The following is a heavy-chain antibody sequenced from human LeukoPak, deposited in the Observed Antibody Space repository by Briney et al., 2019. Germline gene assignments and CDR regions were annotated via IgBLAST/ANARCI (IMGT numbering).Heavy chain of an antibody. D-gene: IGHD3-22*01. Sequence: GGSLRLSCAASGFAFRNNAMSWVRQAPGKGLEWVSLISDSGDSTYYADSVKGRFTISRDNSKKTLYLQMSTLRAEDTAVYYCASSYVTSAYYPCVYWGQGTLVTVFS. J-gene: IGHJ4*02. CDR3: ASSYVTSAYYPCVY. V-gene: IGHV3-23*01. CDR2: ISDSGDST. CDR1: GFAFRNNA.